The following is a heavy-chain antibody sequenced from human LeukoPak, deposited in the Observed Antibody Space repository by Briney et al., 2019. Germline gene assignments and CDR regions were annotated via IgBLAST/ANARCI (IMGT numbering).Heavy chain of an antibody. D-gene: IGHD3-9*01. CDR2: IYYSGST. Sequence: PSETLSLTCAVSGGSISSRNSRNYYWGWIRQPPGKGLEWIGTIYYSGSTYYNPSLKSRVTISVDTSKNQFSLKLSSLTAADTAVYYCARRYFDWLLYDPSYYFVYWGQGTLVTVSS. J-gene: IGHJ4*02. CDR3: ARRYFDWLLYDPSYYFVY. V-gene: IGHV4-39*07. CDR1: GGSISSRNSRNYY.